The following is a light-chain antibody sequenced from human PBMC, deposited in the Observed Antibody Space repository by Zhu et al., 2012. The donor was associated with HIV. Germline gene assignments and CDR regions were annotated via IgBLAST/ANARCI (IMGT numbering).Light chain of an antibody. Sequence: IVLTQSPATLSLSPGERATVSCRAXGSVRSFLAWYQQKPGQAPRLLIYDTSKRATGIPARFSGSGSGTDFTLTISSLEPEDFALYYCQQRSSWPLTFGGGTKVEVK. V-gene: IGKV3-11*01. CDR1: GSVRSF. J-gene: IGKJ4*01. CDR3: QQRSSWPLT. CDR2: DTS.